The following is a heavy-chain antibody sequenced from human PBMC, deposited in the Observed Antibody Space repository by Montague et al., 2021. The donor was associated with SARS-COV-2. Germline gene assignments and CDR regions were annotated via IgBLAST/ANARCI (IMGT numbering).Heavy chain of an antibody. CDR2: LYTSGST. CDR1: GGSISNYY. CDR3: ARSGFYDLLTGYSFGSIDP. J-gene: IGHJ5*02. V-gene: IGHV4-4*07. D-gene: IGHD3-9*01. Sequence: SETLSLTCTVSGGSISNYYWTWIRQPAGKGLEWIGRLYTSGSTTYNPSLKSRGTISVDKSKNQFSLRLSSVTAADTAVYYCARSGFYDLLTGYSFGSIDPWGQGTLVTVSS.